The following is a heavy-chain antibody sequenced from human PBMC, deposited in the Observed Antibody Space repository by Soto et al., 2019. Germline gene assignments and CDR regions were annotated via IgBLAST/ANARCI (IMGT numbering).Heavy chain of an antibody. CDR2: ISYSGNDI. CDR1: GFSFSDYY. CDR3: ARGILGPAAMFGLFDF. Sequence: QVQLVESGGGLVKPGGSLRLSCAASGFSFSDYYMTWIRQAPVKGLEWVSYISYSGNDIYYADSVKGRFTISRDNAKNSLYLQMNSLRAEDMAVLYCARGILGPAAMFGLFDFWGQGTLVTVSS. D-gene: IGHD2-2*01. V-gene: IGHV3-11*01. J-gene: IGHJ4*02.